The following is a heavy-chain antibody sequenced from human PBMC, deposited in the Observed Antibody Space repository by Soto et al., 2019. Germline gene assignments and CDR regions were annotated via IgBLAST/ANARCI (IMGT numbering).Heavy chain of an antibody. J-gene: IGHJ6*02. CDR3: ARVGAAAGTGPDYYYYYGMDV. Sequence: SVKFSCTASGGTFSSYAISWVRQAPVQGHEWIGGIIPIFGTANSAQKFQGRVTITADESTSTAYMELSSLRSEDTAVYYCARVGAAAGTGPDYYYYYGMDVWGQGTTVTLS. D-gene: IGHD6-13*01. CDR1: GGTFSSYA. CDR2: IIPIFGTA. V-gene: IGHV1-69*13.